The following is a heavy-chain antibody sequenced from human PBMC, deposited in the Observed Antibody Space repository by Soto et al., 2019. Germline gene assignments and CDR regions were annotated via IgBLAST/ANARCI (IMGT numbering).Heavy chain of an antibody. CDR1: GYSFTTYG. Sequence: QVQQMQSRGEVKKPGASVKVSCKTSGYSFTTYGISWVRQAPGQGLEWMGWISGYNGNTNYAQNLQGRVTMTTDTSTSTAYMELRSLRSDDTAVYYCAREGPAPYYYYGMDVWGQGSTVTVSS. V-gene: IGHV1-18*01. CDR3: AREGPAPYYYYGMDV. J-gene: IGHJ6*02. CDR2: ISGYNGNT.